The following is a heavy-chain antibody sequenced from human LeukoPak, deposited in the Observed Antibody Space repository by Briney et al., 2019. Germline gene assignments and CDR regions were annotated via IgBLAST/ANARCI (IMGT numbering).Heavy chain of an antibody. CDR2: LYYSGST. D-gene: IGHD3-10*01. CDR3: ARGLGSRYYFNS. J-gene: IGHJ4*02. Sequence: SETLSLTCTVSGGSISSYYWSWIRQPPGKGLEWIGHLYYSGSTNYNPSLKSRVTISGDTSKNQFSLKLTSVTAADTAVYYCARGLGSRYYFNSWGQGTLVTVSS. CDR1: GGSISSYY. V-gene: IGHV4-59*01.